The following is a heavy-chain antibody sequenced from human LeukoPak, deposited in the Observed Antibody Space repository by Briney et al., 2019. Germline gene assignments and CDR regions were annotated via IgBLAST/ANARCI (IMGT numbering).Heavy chain of an antibody. CDR1: GFTFSAYS. J-gene: IGHJ4*02. D-gene: IGHD4-17*01. CDR3: ANHAGDYPTHFDY. Sequence: GGSLRLSCATSGFTFSAYSMSWVRQAPGKGLEWVSHITRPGTTTYYAESVRGRFTISRDNSKNTLYLQMNSLRAEDTAVYYCANHAGDYPTHFDYWGQGTLVTVSS. CDR2: ITRPGTTT. V-gene: IGHV3-48*01.